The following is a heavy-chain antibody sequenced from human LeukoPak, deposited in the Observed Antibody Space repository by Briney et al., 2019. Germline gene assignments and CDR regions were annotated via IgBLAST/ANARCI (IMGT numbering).Heavy chain of an antibody. CDR3: AKGHYDGAPYYYFDY. V-gene: IGHV3-23*01. CDR1: GFTFSSYG. CDR2: ISGGGDRT. Sequence: GGSLRLSCAASGFTFSSYGMHWVRQAPGKGLEWVSGISGGGDRTNYADSVKGRFTISRDKSKNTLYLQMNSLRAEDTAEYYCAKGHYDGAPYYYFDYWGQGTLVTVSS. D-gene: IGHD3-22*01. J-gene: IGHJ4*02.